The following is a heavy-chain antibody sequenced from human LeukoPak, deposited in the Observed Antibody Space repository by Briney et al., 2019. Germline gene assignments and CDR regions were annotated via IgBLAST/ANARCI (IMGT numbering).Heavy chain of an antibody. Sequence: GGSLRLSCAASGFTFDDYAMHWVRQAPGKGLEWVSGISWNSGSIGYADSVKGRFTISRDNAKNSLYLQMNSLRAEDTAVYYCARYSYGYPDYWGQGTLVTVSS. V-gene: IGHV3-9*01. CDR2: ISWNSGSI. D-gene: IGHD5-18*01. CDR3: ARYSYGYPDY. J-gene: IGHJ4*02. CDR1: GFTFDDYA.